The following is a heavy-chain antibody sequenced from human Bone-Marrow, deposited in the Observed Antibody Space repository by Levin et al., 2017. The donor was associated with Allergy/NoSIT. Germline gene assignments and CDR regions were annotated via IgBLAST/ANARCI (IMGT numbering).Heavy chain of an antibody. CDR3: ARDGSDFRAFDI. Sequence: GGSLRLSCAASGFTFSTYWMHWVRQAPGKGLVWVSRINTDGSRTTYADFVKGRFTISRDNAKNTLILQMNSLRAEDTAFYYCARDGSDFRAFDIWGQGTLVTVSS. D-gene: IGHD1-26*01. CDR1: GFTFSTYW. CDR2: INTDGSRT. V-gene: IGHV3-74*01. J-gene: IGHJ3*02.